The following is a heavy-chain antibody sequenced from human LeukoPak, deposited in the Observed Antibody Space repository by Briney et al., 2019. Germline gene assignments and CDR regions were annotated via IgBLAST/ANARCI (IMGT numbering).Heavy chain of an antibody. D-gene: IGHD1-26*01. V-gene: IGHV3-23*01. CDR3: AKHKWELPYYFDY. CDR2: ISGSGGST. Sequence: GGPLRLSCAASGFTFGSYAMSWVRQAPGKGLEWVSAISGSGGSTYYADSVKGQFTISRDNSKNTLYLQMNSLRAEDTAVYYCAKHKWELPYYFDYWGQGTLVTVSS. J-gene: IGHJ4*02. CDR1: GFTFGSYA.